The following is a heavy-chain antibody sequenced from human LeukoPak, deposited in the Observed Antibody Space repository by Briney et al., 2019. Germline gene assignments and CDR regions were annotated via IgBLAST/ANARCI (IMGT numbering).Heavy chain of an antibody. Sequence: PGGSLRLSCAASGFTVSSNYMSWVRQAPGKGLEWVSYISSSSSTIYYADSVKGRFTISRDTAKNSLHLQMNSLRAEDTAVYYCARGKMGYYGMDVWGQGTTVTVSS. D-gene: IGHD2-8*01. CDR2: ISSSSSTI. J-gene: IGHJ6*02. CDR3: ARGKMGYYGMDV. CDR1: GFTVSSNY. V-gene: IGHV3-48*01.